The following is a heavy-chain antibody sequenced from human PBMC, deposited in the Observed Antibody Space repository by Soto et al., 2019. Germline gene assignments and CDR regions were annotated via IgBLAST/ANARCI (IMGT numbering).Heavy chain of an antibody. V-gene: IGHV5-51*01. D-gene: IGHD5-12*01. CDR2: IYPGDSDT. J-gene: IGHJ4*02. CDR1: GYSFTSYW. Sequence: PGESLKISCKGSGYSFTSYWIGWVRQMPGKGLEWMGIIYPGDSDTRYSPSFQGQVTISADKSITTVYLQWSSLKASDTAMYYYARHGGSGYDLRYFDYWCKGSLVTVSS. CDR3: ARHGGSGYDLRYFDY.